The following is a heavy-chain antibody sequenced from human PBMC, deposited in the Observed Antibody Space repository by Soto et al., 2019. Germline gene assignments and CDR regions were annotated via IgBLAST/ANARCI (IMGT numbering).Heavy chain of an antibody. D-gene: IGHD5-12*01. CDR1: GGSFSGYY. CDR3: ARGGGRRLRRWLDP. CDR2: INHSGST. J-gene: IGHJ5*02. Sequence: SQTQSLPCAVYGGSFSGYYWRWIRQPPGKGLEWIGEINHSGSTNYNPSLKSRVTISVDTSKNQFSLKLSSVTAADTALYYCARGGGRRLRRWLDPWGKGTLVTVFS. V-gene: IGHV4-34*01.